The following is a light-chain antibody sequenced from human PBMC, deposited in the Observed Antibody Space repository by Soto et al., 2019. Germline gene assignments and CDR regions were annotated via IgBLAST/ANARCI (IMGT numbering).Light chain of an antibody. CDR2: YNS. Sequence: SYELTQPPSVSVAPGKTARITCGGNNIGGKSVHWYQQKPGQAPVLVIYYNSDRPSGVPERFSGSNSGNTATLTISGVEAGDEADYSCQVWDSTSDRPVFGGGTKLTVL. CDR3: QVWDSTSDRPV. CDR1: NIGGKS. V-gene: IGLV3-21*04. J-gene: IGLJ3*02.